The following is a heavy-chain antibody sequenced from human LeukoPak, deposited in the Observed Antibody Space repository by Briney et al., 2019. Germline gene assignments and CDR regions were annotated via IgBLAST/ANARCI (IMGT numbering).Heavy chain of an antibody. Sequence: GGSLRLSWAASGFTFSGSAMHWVRQASGKGLEWVGRIRSKANSYATAYAASVKGRFTISRDDSKNTAYLQMSSLKTEDTAVYYCTRHVATGIDYWGQGTLVTVSS. V-gene: IGHV3-73*01. CDR2: IRSKANSYAT. J-gene: IGHJ4*02. CDR3: TRHVATGIDY. CDR1: GFTFSGSA.